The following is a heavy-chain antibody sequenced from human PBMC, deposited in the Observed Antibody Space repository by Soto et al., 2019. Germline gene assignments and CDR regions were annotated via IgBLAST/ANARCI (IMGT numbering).Heavy chain of an antibody. CDR1: GGTFRSYT. CDR2: IIPILGIA. Sequence: QVQLVQSGAEVKKPGSSVKVSCKASGGTFRSYTISWVRQAPGQGLEWMGRIIPILGIANYAQKFQGRVTITADKSTSTAYMELSSLRSEDTAVYYCARCIQLWFGELGWFDPRGQGTLVTVSS. J-gene: IGHJ5*02. D-gene: IGHD3-10*01. CDR3: ARCIQLWFGELGWFDP. V-gene: IGHV1-69*02.